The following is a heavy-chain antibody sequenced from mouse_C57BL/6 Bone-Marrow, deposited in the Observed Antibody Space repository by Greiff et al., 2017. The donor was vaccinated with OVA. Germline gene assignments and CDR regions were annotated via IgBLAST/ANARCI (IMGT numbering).Heavy chain of an antibody. CDR2: INPGSGGT. CDR3: ARRYGSFYAMDY. J-gene: IGHJ4*01. D-gene: IGHD1-1*01. Sequence: VKVVESGAELVRPGTSVKVSCKASGYAFTNYLIEWVKQRPGQGLEWIGVINPGSGGTNYNEKFKGKATLTADKSSSTAYMQLSSLTSEDSAVYFCARRYGSFYAMDYWGQGTSVTVSS. CDR1: GYAFTNYL. V-gene: IGHV1-54*01.